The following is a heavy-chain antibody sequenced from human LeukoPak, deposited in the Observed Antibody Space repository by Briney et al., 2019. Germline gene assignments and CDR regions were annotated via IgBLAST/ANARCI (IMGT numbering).Heavy chain of an antibody. CDR3: ARDGYDAFDI. D-gene: IGHD3-22*01. V-gene: IGHV3-30*02. Sequence: GGSLRLSCAASGFTFSSYGMHWVRQAPGKGLEWVAFIRYDGSNKYYADSVKGRFTISRDNSKNTLYLQMNSLRAEDTAVYYCARDGYDAFDIWGQGTMVTVSS. CDR1: GFTFSSYG. J-gene: IGHJ3*02. CDR2: IRYDGSNK.